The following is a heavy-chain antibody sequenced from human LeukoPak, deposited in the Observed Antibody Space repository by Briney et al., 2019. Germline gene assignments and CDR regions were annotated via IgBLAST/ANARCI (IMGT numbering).Heavy chain of an antibody. J-gene: IGHJ4*02. CDR3: ARYCSGASCYSGLDY. D-gene: IGHD2-2*01. Sequence: GGSLRLSCAGSGFTFSSFAMTWDRRAPGKGLEWVSTISGSGDSTYYADFVKGLFTISRDNSRNTLYLQMNSLRADDTAVYYCARYCSGASCYSGLDYWGQGTLVTVSS. CDR1: GFTFSSFA. CDR2: ISGSGDST. V-gene: IGHV3-23*01.